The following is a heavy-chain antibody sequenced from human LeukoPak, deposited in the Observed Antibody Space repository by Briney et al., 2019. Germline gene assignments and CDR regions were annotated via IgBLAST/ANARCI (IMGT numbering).Heavy chain of an antibody. D-gene: IGHD5-24*01. J-gene: IGHJ4*02. CDR1: GYTFTGYY. CDR3: ARRMDGYNLAFDY. V-gene: IGHV1-69*13. Sequence: SVKVSCKASGYTFTGYYIHWMRQAPGQGLEWMGGIIPIFGTANYAQKFQGRVTITADESTSTAYMELSSLRSEDTAVYYCARRMDGYNLAFDYWGQGTLVTVSS. CDR2: IIPIFGTA.